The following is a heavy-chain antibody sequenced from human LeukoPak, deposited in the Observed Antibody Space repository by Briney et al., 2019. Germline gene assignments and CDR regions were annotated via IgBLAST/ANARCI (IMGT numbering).Heavy chain of an antibody. CDR2: IYYSGRS. V-gene: IGHV4-59*01. CDR1: GFTFSSYA. J-gene: IGHJ4*02. CDR3: ARDHPTRALVT. Sequence: PGGSLRLSCAASGFTFSSYAMSWIRQPPGKGLEWIGYIYYSGRSDYNPSLKSRVTISVDTSKTQFSLRLTSVTAADTAVYFCARDHPTRALVTWGQGTLVTVSS. D-gene: IGHD3-9*01.